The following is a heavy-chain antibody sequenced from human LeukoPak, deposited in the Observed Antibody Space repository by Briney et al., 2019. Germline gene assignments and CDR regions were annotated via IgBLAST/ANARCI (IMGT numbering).Heavy chain of an antibody. CDR2: IRYNGNNK. J-gene: IGHJ4*02. D-gene: IGHD3-10*01. Sequence: GGSLRLSCTASGFTFSSYGMHWVRQAPGKGLEWVAFIRYNGNNKYYADSVKGRLTISRDNSKNTLYVQMNSLRPEDTGVYYCAKSGDAGPDYWGQGTLVTVSS. V-gene: IGHV3-30*02. CDR1: GFTFSSYG. CDR3: AKSGDAGPDY.